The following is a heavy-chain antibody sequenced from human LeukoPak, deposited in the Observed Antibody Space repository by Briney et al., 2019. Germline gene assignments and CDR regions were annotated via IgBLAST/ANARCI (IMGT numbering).Heavy chain of an antibody. CDR1: GFTFSSYD. V-gene: IGHV3-30*03. D-gene: IGHD3-22*01. J-gene: IGHJ4*02. Sequence: SGGSLRLSCAASGFTFSSYDMHWVRQARGKGLEWVAVVSYDGSNEYYADSVKGRFTISRDNSKNTLYLQMNSLRAEDTALYYCARARNDYDSNGFSLLDYWGQGTLVTVSS. CDR2: VSYDGSNE. CDR3: ARARNDYDSNGFSLLDY.